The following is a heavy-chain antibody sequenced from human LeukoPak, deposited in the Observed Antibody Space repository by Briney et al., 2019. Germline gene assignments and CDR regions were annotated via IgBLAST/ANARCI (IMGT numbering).Heavy chain of an antibody. Sequence: GGSLRLSCTASGFTFSSYWMHWVRHAPGKGLVWVSFINHDGSNTSYADSVKGRFTVSRDNAKNTMYLQVNSLRAEDTAVYYCARGAYYDFWSGSPEPYYFDYWGQGTLVTVSS. CDR3: ARGAYYDFWSGSPEPYYFDY. D-gene: IGHD3-3*01. CDR1: GFTFSSYW. J-gene: IGHJ4*02. CDR2: INHDGSNT. V-gene: IGHV3-74*01.